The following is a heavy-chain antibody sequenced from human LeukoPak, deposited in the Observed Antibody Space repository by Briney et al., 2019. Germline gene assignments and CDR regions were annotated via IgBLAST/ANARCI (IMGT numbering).Heavy chain of an antibody. CDR2: MNPNSGNT. V-gene: IGHV1-8*01. CDR1: GYTFTSYD. Sequence: ASVKVSCKASGYTFTSYDINWVRQATGQGLEWMGWMNPNSGNTGYAQKFQGRVTMTRNTSISTAYMELSSLRSEDTAVYYCARVRKYYDYVWGSIDAFDIWGQGTMVTVSS. D-gene: IGHD3-16*01. J-gene: IGHJ3*02. CDR3: ARVRKYYDYVWGSIDAFDI.